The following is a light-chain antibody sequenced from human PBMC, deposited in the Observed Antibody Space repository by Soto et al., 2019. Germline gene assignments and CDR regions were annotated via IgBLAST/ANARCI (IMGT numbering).Light chain of an antibody. CDR2: AAS. CDR3: KQSSRTPRT. CDR1: QSISSY. Sequence: DIQMTQSPSSLSASVGDRVTITCRASQSISSYLNWYQQKPGKAPKLLIYAASSLQSGVPSRFSVSGSGTDFTLTISSLPPEAFATYYCKQSSRTPRTFVQGTQVEIK. J-gene: IGKJ1*01. V-gene: IGKV1-39*01.